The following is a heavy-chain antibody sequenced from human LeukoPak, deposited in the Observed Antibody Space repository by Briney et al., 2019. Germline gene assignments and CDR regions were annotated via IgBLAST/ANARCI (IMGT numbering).Heavy chain of an antibody. Sequence: PGGSLRLSCAASGFTFSSYEMNWVRQAPGKGLEWVSYISATGNTIFYADSVKGRFTVSRDNAKNSLSLQMNSLRDEDSAVYYCTRDLRSNYCGQGTLVTVAS. CDR2: ISATGNTI. V-gene: IGHV3-48*03. D-gene: IGHD3/OR15-3a*01. CDR3: TRDLRSNY. CDR1: GFTFSSYE. J-gene: IGHJ4*02.